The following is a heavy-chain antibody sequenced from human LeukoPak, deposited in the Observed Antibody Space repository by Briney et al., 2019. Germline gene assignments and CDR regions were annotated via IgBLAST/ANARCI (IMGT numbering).Heavy chain of an antibody. Sequence: SETLSLTCAVYGGSFSGYYWSWIRQPPGKGLEWIREINHSGSTNYNPSLKSRVTISVDTSKNQFSLKLSSVTAADTAVYYCARGRYCSSTSCYFDYWGQGTLVTVSS. CDR3: ARGRYCSSTSCYFDY. D-gene: IGHD2-2*01. V-gene: IGHV4-34*01. CDR2: INHSGST. CDR1: GGSFSGYY. J-gene: IGHJ4*02.